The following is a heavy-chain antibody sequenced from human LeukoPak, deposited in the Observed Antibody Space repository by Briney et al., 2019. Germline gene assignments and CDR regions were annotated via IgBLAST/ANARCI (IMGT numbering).Heavy chain of an antibody. D-gene: IGHD6-13*01. CDR3: SSPKREPDYYYYMDV. Sequence: PGGSLRLSCAASGFTFSSYAMSWVRQAPGKGLEWVSAISGSGGSTHYADSVKGRFTISRDNSKNTLYLQMNSLRAEDTAVYYCSSPKREPDYYYYMDVWGKGTTVTVSS. CDR1: GFTFSSYA. V-gene: IGHV3-23*01. CDR2: ISGSGGST. J-gene: IGHJ6*03.